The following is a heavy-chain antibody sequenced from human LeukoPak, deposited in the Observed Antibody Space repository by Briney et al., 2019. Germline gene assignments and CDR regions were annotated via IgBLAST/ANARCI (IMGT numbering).Heavy chain of an antibody. J-gene: IGHJ4*02. CDR3: ARGEVPPHYFDY. Sequence: SVKVSCKASGYTFTSYGISWVRQAPGQGLEWMGGIIPMFGTANYAQKFQGRVTITADESTSTAYMELSSLRSEDTAVYYCARGEVPPHYFDYWGQGTLVTVSS. V-gene: IGHV1-69*13. CDR1: GYTFTSYG. CDR2: IIPMFGTA.